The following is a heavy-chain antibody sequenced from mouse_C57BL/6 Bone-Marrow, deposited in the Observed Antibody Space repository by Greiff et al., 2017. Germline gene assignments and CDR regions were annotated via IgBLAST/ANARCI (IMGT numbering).Heavy chain of an antibody. J-gene: IGHJ1*03. D-gene: IGHD1-1*01. Sequence: QVQLKESGPELVKPGASVKISCKASGYAFSSSWMNWVKQRPGKGLEWIGRIYPGDGDTNYNGKFKGKATLTADKSSSTAYMQLSSLTSEDSAVYFCARNYCGSRYFDVWGTGTTVTVSS. CDR2: IYPGDGDT. CDR1: GYAFSSSW. V-gene: IGHV1-82*01. CDR3: ARNYCGSRYFDV.